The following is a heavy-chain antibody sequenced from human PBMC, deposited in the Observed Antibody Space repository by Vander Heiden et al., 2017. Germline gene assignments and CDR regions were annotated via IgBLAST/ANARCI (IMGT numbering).Heavy chain of an antibody. J-gene: IGHJ4*02. V-gene: IGHV3-48*02. CDR2: ISSSSSTI. CDR1: GFTFSSYG. CDR3: ARDLSSGYSGTFDY. D-gene: IGHD3-22*01. Sequence: EVQLVESGGGLVQHGGSLRLSCVVAGFTFSSYGMNWVRQAPGKGPECVSYISSSSSTIYYADSEKGRFTISRDNAKNSLYLQMNRLRQEDTAVYYCARDLSSGYSGTFDYWGQGTLVTASS.